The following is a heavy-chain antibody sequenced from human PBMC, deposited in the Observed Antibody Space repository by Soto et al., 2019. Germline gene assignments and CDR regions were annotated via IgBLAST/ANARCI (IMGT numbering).Heavy chain of an antibody. V-gene: IGHV4-59*01. CDR2: IYYSGIT. CDR3: ARYKSTYYYGMDV. Sequence: SETLSLTCTVSGGSISSYYWSWIRQPPGKGLEWIGYIYYSGITNYNPSLKSRVTISVDTSKNQFSLKLSSVTAADTAVYYCARYKSTYYYGMDVWGQATTVTVSS. D-gene: IGHD1-20*01. J-gene: IGHJ6*02. CDR1: GGSISSYY.